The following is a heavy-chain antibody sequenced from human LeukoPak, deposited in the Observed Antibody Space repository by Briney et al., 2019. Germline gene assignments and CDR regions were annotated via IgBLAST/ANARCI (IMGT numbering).Heavy chain of an antibody. J-gene: IGHJ4*02. CDR3: VKEAYYGWGSSPTFYFDY. D-gene: IGHD3-10*01. CDR2: ISHDVKTT. CDR1: GFIFSDSV. Sequence: GGSLRLSCVASGFIFSDSVIHWVRQAPGKGLEWVAVISHDVKTTYYADSAKGRFTISRDNSRNTVFLQMNRSRPEDTAVYYCVKEAYYGWGSSPTFYFDYWGQGTRVTVSS. V-gene: IGHV3-30*04.